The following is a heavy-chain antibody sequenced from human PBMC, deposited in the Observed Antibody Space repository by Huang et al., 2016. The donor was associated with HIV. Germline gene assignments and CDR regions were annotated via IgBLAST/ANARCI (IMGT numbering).Heavy chain of an antibody. Sequence: QVTLRESDPALVKPTQTLTLTCTFSGFSLKTTGMCVGWIRQPPGKALEWLALIDWEDDTYYSTSLKTRLTISKDTSKNQVVLTMTNMDPVDTATYYCARGHIIVAGRFFDYWGQGTLVTVSS. CDR1: GFSLKTTGMC. V-gene: IGHV2-70*01. CDR3: ARGHIIVAGRFFDY. D-gene: IGHD5-12*01. J-gene: IGHJ4*02. CDR2: IDWEDDT.